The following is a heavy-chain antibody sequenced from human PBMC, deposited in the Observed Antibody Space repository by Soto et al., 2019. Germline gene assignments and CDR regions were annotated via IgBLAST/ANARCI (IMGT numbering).Heavy chain of an antibody. D-gene: IGHD4-4*01. CDR1: GFTLSTYW. J-gene: IGHJ4*02. V-gene: IGHV3-74*01. Sequence: EVQLVESGGGLVQPGGSLRLSCAASGFTLSTYWMHWVRQAPGEGLVWVSRINSDVSSTIYVDSVKGRFTISRENAKNTVYLQMNSLRDEDTAVYYCTRGRENYSYFDYWGQGILVTGSS. CDR2: INSDVSST. CDR3: TRGRENYSYFDY.